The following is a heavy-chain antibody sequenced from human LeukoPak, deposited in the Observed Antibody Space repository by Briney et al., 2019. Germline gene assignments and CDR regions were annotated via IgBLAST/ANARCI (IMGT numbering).Heavy chain of an antibody. Sequence: SVKVSCKASGGTFSSYAISWVRQAPGQGLEWMGGIIPIFGTANYAQKFQGRVTITTDEYTSTAYMELSSLRSEDTAVYYCARERGNEMATPTSFDYWGQGTLVTVSS. D-gene: IGHD5-24*01. V-gene: IGHV1-69*05. J-gene: IGHJ4*02. CDR3: ARERGNEMATPTSFDY. CDR2: IIPIFGTA. CDR1: GGTFSSYA.